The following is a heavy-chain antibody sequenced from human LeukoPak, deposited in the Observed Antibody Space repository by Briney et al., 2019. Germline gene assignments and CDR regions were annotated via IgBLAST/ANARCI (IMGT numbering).Heavy chain of an antibody. Sequence: GGSLRLSCAASGFTFSSYWMHWVRQAPGKGLVWVSRINSDGSSTSYADSVKGRFTISRDNAKNTLYLQMNSLRAEDTAVYYCARDSGAGYSSSWLHYYYYYGMDVWGQGTTVTVSS. CDR3: ARDSGAGYSSSWLHYYYYYGMDV. D-gene: IGHD6-13*01. J-gene: IGHJ6*02. V-gene: IGHV3-74*01. CDR1: GFTFSSYW. CDR2: INSDGSST.